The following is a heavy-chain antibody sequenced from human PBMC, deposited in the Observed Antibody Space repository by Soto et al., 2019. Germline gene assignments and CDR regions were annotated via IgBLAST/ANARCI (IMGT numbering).Heavy chain of an antibody. CDR1: GGSISSGHYP. Sequence: SETLSLTCAVSGGSISSGHYPWTWIRQPPGKGLEWIGYIYPGGNTYYSPSLKSRLTLSIDTSKSQFSLALTSVTAADSGVYFCARGRAYRRTGQIRRDVFDPWGQGIQVTVSS. D-gene: IGHD1-1*01. J-gene: IGHJ5*02. CDR2: IYPGGNT. CDR3: ARGRAYRRTGQIRRDVFDP. V-gene: IGHV4-30-2*01.